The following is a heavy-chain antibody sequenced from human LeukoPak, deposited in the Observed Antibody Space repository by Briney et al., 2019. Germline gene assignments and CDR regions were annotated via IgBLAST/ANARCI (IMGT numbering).Heavy chain of an antibody. CDR1: GFTVSGNY. J-gene: IGHJ4*02. Sequence: PGGSLRLSCAVSGFTVSGNYMSWVRQAPGKGLEWVSFISGSGYSIYYADSVKGRFTISRDNSKNTVYLQMNSLRAEDTAVYYCAKDSTSWPTPLDYWGQGTLVTVSS. CDR3: AKDSTSWPTPLDY. CDR2: ISGSGYSI. V-gene: IGHV3-23*01. D-gene: IGHD2-2*01.